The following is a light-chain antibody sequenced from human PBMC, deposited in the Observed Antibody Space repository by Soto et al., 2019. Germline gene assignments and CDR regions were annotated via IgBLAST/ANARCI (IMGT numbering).Light chain of an antibody. CDR3: QQYETFSGT. V-gene: IGKV1-5*01. Sequence: DIQMTHSPSTLSASVGYTVTGTCRASQSVSGWLAWYQQKPGEAPKLLIYDASALPRGVPSRFSGSGSGTKFTLTIASLQPDDFATYYCQQYETFSGTFGPGTKVDIK. J-gene: IGKJ1*01. CDR1: QSVSGW. CDR2: DAS.